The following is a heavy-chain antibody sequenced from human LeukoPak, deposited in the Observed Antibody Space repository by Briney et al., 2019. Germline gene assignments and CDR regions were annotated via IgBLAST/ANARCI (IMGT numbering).Heavy chain of an antibody. CDR2: ISSNSRYI. CDR1: GFTFSDHY. Sequence: GGSLRLSCAASGFTFSDHYMDWVRQAPGKGLEWVSSISSNSRYIYYADSMRGRFTISRDDAKNSLYLQMNSLKPEDTAVYYCARVAEAAAFDSWGQGTLVTVSS. CDR3: ARVAEAAAFDS. V-gene: IGHV3-21*06. D-gene: IGHD6-13*01. J-gene: IGHJ4*02.